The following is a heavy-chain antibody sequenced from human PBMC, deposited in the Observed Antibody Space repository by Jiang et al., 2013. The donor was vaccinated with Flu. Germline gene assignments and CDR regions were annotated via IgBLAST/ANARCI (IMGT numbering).Heavy chain of an antibody. V-gene: IGHV4-59*01. J-gene: IGHJ5*02. CDR2: IFYSGTT. Sequence: PGLVKPSETLSLTCTVSGGSINNYYWSWIRQSPGKGLEWIGYIFYSGTTSYNPSLKSRVTMSVDASESHFSLKLSSVTAADTAVYYCARVSPGWLAVDPWGQGALVIVSP. D-gene: IGHD6-19*01. CDR3: ARVSPGWLAVDP. CDR1: GGSINNYY.